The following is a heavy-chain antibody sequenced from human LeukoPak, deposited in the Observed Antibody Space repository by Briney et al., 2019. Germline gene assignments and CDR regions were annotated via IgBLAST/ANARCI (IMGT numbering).Heavy chain of an antibody. J-gene: IGHJ4*02. CDR2: IYSGGST. Sequence: GGSLRLSCAASGFTVSSNYMSWVRQAPGKGLEWVSVIYSGGSTYYADSVKGRFTISRDNSKNTLYLQMNSLRAEDTAVYYCASRSTTCGDYPFDYWGQGTLVTVSS. CDR3: ASRSTTCGDYPFDY. CDR1: GFTVSSNY. D-gene: IGHD4-17*01. V-gene: IGHV3-53*01.